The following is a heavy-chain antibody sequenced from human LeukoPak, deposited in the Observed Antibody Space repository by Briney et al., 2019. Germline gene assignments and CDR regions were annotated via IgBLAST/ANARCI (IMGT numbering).Heavy chain of an antibody. D-gene: IGHD2-15*01. J-gene: IGHJ3*02. CDR2: IYPGDSDT. CDR1: GYSFTNYW. CDR3: ARRGGTCFVGFDI. V-gene: IGHV5-51*01. Sequence: GESLKISCKGSGYSFTNYWIGWVRQMPGKGLEWMGIIYPGDSDTRYSPSFQGQVTISADKSITTAYLQWSSLKASDTAMYYCARRGGTCFVGFDIWGQGTMVTVSS.